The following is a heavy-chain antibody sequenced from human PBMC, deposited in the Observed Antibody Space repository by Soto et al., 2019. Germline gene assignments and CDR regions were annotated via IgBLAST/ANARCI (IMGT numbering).Heavy chain of an antibody. J-gene: IGHJ5*02. CDR3: ARTYSSGWYDGSWFDP. CDR2: INPNSGGT. D-gene: IGHD6-19*01. CDR1: GYTFTGYY. Sequence: QVQLVQSGAEVKKPGASVKVSWKASGYTFTGYYMHWVRQAPGQGLEWMGWINPNSGGTNYAQKFQGRVTMTRDTSISTAYMELSRLRSDDTAVYYCARTYSSGWYDGSWFDPWGQGTLVTVSS. V-gene: IGHV1-2*02.